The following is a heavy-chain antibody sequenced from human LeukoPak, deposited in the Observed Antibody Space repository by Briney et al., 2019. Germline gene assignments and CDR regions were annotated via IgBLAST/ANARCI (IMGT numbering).Heavy chain of an antibody. D-gene: IGHD5-18*01. J-gene: IGHJ4*02. CDR1: GFTFSSYA. Sequence: GRSLRLSCPASGFTFSSYAMHWVRQAPGKGLEWVAVISYDGSNKYYADSVKGRFTISRDNSKNTLYLQMNSLRAEDTAVYYCAREDTAIDYWGQGTLVTVSS. V-gene: IGHV3-30-3*01. CDR3: AREDTAIDY. CDR2: ISYDGSNK.